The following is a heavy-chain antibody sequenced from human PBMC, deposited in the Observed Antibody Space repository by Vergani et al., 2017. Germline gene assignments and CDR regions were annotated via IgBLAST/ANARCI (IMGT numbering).Heavy chain of an antibody. CDR3: ARGRYYGSGSYYKSYGMDV. D-gene: IGHD3-10*01. CDR2: INHSGST. J-gene: IGHJ6*02. Sequence: QVQLQQWGAGLLKPSETLSLTCAVYGGSFSGYYWSWIRQPPGKGLEWIGEINHSGSTNYNPSLKSRVTISVDTSKNQFSLKLSSVTAADTAVYYCARGRYYGSGSYYKSYGMDVWSQGTTVTVSS. CDR1: GGSFSGYY. V-gene: IGHV4-34*01.